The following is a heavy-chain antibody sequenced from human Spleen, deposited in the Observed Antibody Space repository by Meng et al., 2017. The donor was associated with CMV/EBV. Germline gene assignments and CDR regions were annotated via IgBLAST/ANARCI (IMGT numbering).Heavy chain of an antibody. V-gene: IGHV3-23*01. CDR1: GFTFSSYA. CDR2: ISGSGGST. J-gene: IGHJ4*02. CDR3: AKDPGIAVAGTGV. D-gene: IGHD6-19*01. Sequence: EVQLLGFGGGLVQPGGSLRLSCAASGFTFSSYAMSWVRQAPGKGLEWVSAISGSGGSTYYADSVKGRFTISRDNSKNTLYLQMNSLRAEDTAVYYCAKDPGIAVAGTGVWGQGTLVTVSS.